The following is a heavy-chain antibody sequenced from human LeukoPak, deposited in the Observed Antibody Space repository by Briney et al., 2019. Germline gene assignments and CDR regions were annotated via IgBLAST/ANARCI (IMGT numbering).Heavy chain of an antibody. Sequence: SETLSLTCTVSGGSISSYYWSWLRQPPGKGLEWIGYIYYSGSTNYNPSLKSRVTISVDTSKNQFSLKLSSVTAADTAVYYCARAEGHDYGGTYYCYYYMDVWGKGTTVTVSS. CDR1: GGSISSYY. CDR2: IYYSGST. J-gene: IGHJ6*03. V-gene: IGHV4-59*01. CDR3: ARAEGHDYGGTYYCYYYMDV. D-gene: IGHD4-17*01.